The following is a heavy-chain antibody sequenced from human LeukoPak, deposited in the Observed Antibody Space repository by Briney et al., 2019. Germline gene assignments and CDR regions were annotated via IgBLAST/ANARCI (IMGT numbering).Heavy chain of an antibody. CDR1: VGSFSGYY. CDR3: ARQLDHYDNIYYFDY. J-gene: IGHJ4*02. CDR2: INHGRST. V-gene: IGHV4-34*01. D-gene: IGHD3-16*01. Sequence: SETLSLTCAVYVGSFSGYYWTWIRQPPGKGLEWIGEINHGRSTNYNPSLKSRVTISVDTSKNQFSLRLTSVTAADTAVYYCARQLDHYDNIYYFDYWGQGTLVTVSS.